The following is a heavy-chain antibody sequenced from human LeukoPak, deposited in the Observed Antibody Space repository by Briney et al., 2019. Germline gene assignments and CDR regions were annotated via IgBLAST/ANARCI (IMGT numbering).Heavy chain of an antibody. CDR3: ARDILTGLDY. CDR1: GFTFSSYA. D-gene: IGHD3-9*01. CDR2: ISYDGSNK. J-gene: IGHJ4*01. V-gene: IGHV3-30-3*01. Sequence: PGGSLRLSCAASGFTFSSYAMHWVRQAPGKGLEWVAVISYDGSNKYYADSVKGRFTISRDNSKNTLYLQMNSLRAEDTAVYYCARDILTGLDYWGHRTLVTVSS.